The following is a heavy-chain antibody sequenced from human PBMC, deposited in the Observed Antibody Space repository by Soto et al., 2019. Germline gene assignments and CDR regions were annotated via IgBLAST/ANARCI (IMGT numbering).Heavy chain of an antibody. J-gene: IGHJ4*02. V-gene: IGHV4-31*03. CDR2: IYHSGNT. CDR3: ARARFQVLYGKPYFDS. Sequence: NPSETLSLTCTVSGGSITTGGSYWSWIRQHPGKGLGWIGNIYHSGNTYYNPSLKSRLTISVDTSKNHFSLMVDSVTAADTAVYYCARARFQVLYGKPYFDSWGQGTLVTVSS. CDR1: GGSITTGGSY. D-gene: IGHD2-2*02.